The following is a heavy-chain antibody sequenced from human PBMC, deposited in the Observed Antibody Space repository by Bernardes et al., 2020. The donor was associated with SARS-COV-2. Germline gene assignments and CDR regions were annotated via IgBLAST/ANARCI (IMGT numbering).Heavy chain of an antibody. Sequence: GGSLRLSCAASGFTFSSFTMKWVRQAPGKGLEWVSSISGRSTYIYYADSVKGRFTISRDNAKSSLYLQMNSLRAEDTAVYYCARGRTRLDVWGPGTMVTVSS. CDR1: GFTFSSFT. J-gene: IGHJ3*01. D-gene: IGHD1-1*01. CDR2: ISGRSTYI. CDR3: ARGRTRLDV. V-gene: IGHV3-21*04.